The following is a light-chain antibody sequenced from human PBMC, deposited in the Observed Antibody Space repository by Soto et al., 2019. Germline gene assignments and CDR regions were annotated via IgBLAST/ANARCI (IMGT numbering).Light chain of an antibody. CDR2: EVS. CDR1: SIDIAPYNY. CDR3: SSYTSSTNYV. Sequence: QSVLTQPASVYGSPGRSLTISCTGTSIDIAPYNYVSWYQQHPGKAPKLIIYEVSYRPSGISNRFSGSKSGNTASLTISGLQAEDEADYYCSSYTSSTNYVFGTGTKVTVL. J-gene: IGLJ1*01. V-gene: IGLV2-14*01.